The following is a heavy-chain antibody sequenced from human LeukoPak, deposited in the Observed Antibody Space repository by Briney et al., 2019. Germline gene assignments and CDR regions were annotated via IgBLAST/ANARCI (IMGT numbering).Heavy chain of an antibody. V-gene: IGHV4-30-4*08. CDR3: ARDRYFIGFDY. CDR1: GGSINSGDYY. D-gene: IGHD3-9*01. J-gene: IGHJ4*02. CDR2: IFHSGST. Sequence: PSETLSLTCTVSGGSINSGDYYWSWIRQPPGKGLEWIGYIFHSGSTYYNPSLKSRVSISVHTSKNQFSLKLSSVTAADTAVYYCARDRYFIGFDYWGQGTLVTVSS.